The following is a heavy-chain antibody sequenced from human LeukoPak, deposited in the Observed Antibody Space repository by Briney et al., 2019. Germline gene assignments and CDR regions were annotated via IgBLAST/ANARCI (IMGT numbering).Heavy chain of an antibody. CDR1: GFTFSSYW. CDR2: INSDGSST. D-gene: IGHD6-19*01. Sequence: GGSLRLSCAASGFTFSSYWMHWVRQAPGKGLVWVSHINSDGSSTSYADSVKGRFTISRDNAKNSLYLQMNSLRAEDTALYYCAKDNEQWLEGWFDPWGQGTLVTVSS. V-gene: IGHV3-74*01. J-gene: IGHJ5*02. CDR3: AKDNEQWLEGWFDP.